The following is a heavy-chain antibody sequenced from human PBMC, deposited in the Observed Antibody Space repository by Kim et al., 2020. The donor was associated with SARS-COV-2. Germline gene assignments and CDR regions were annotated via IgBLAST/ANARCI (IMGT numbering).Heavy chain of an antibody. J-gene: IGHJ6*02. CDR3: ARGRYSSSWYVSYYYYGMDV. V-gene: IGHV1-3*01. Sequence: ASVKVSCKASGYTFTSYAMHWVRQAPGQRLEWMGWINAGNGNTKYSQKFQGRVTITRDTSASTAYMELSSLRSEDTAVYYCARGRYSSSWYVSYYYYGMDVWGQGTTVTVSS. CDR1: GYTFTSYA. CDR2: INAGNGNT. D-gene: IGHD6-13*01.